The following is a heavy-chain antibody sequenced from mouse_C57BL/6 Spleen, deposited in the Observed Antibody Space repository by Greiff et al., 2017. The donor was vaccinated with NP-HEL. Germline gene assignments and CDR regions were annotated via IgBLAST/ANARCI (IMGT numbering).Heavy chain of an antibody. CDR2: IDPNSGGT. D-gene: IGHD1-1*01. V-gene: IGHV1-62-3*01. CDR3: ARRGSITTVVATDY. Sequence: QVHVKQPGAELVKPGASVKLSCKASGYTFTSYWMHWVKQRPGRGLEWIGRIDPNSGGTKYNEKFKSKATLTVDKPSSTAYMQLSSLTSEDSAVYYCARRGSITTVVATDYWGQGTTLTVSS. J-gene: IGHJ2*01. CDR1: GYTFTSYW.